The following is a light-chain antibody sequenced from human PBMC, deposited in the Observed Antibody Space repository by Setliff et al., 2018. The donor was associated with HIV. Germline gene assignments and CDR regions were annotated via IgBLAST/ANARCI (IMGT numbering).Light chain of an antibody. CDR1: SSDVGGYNY. V-gene: IGLV2-14*03. CDR3: SSYTSSITSV. CDR2: DVS. Sequence: QSVLTQPRSVSGPPGQSITISCTGTSSDVGGYNYVSWYQQHPGKAPKLMIYDVSNRPSGVSNRFSGSKSGNTASLTISGLQAEDEADYYCSSYTSSITSVFGTGTKVTVL. J-gene: IGLJ1*01.